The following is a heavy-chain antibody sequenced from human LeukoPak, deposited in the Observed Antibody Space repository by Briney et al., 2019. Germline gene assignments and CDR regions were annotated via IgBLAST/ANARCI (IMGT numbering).Heavy chain of an antibody. J-gene: IGHJ5*02. Sequence: ASVKVSCKASGGTYSSYSINWVRQAPGQGLEWMGRVLPVLGLSKTAQNFQGRVTITADKSTSTAYMELRSLRSDDTAVYYCARDLANLWFGELLGWFDPWGQGTLVTVSS. V-gene: IGHV1-69*04. CDR3: ARDLANLWFGELLGWFDP. CDR1: GGTYSSYS. CDR2: VLPVLGLS. D-gene: IGHD3-10*01.